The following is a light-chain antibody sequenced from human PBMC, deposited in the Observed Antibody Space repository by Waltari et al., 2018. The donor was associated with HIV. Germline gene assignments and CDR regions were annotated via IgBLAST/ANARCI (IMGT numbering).Light chain of an antibody. CDR2: EVS. CDR3: SSYTTRSTVI. V-gene: IGLV2-14*01. J-gene: IGLJ2*01. CDR1: SPDVGHYDY. Sequence: QSALTQPASVSGSPGQSITISCTGPSPDVGHYDYVSWYRQHPGKAPKLIIYEVSNRPSGVSNRFSGSKSVNTASLTISGLQAEDEADYYCSSYTTRSTVIFGGGTKLTVL.